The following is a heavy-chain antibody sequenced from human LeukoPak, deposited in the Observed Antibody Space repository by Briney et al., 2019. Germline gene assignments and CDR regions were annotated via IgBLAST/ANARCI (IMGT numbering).Heavy chain of an antibody. J-gene: IGHJ4*02. V-gene: IGHV3-21*01. Sequence: GSLRLSCAASGFPLSSYNLSLVRQAPGMGLELVSSISGSSSYIYYADSVKGRFTISRDNAKNSLYLQMDSLRAEDTAVYYCARAPSAMVRDYFDDWGQGTLVTVSS. D-gene: IGHD5-18*01. CDR3: ARAPSAMVRDYFDD. CDR1: GFPLSSYN. CDR2: ISGSSSYI.